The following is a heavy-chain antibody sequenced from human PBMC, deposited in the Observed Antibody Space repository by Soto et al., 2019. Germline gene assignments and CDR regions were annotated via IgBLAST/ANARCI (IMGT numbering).Heavy chain of an antibody. CDR3: ARARRYDSSGYYYVGYYFDY. CDR1: GFTFSSYG. CDR2: IWYDGSNK. V-gene: IGHV3-33*01. J-gene: IGHJ4*02. Sequence: RLSCAASGFTFSSYGMHWVRQAPGKGLEWVAVIWYDGSNKYYADSVKGRFTISRDNSKNTLYLQMNSLRAEDTAVYYCARARRYDSSGYYYVGYYFDYWGQGTLVTVSS. D-gene: IGHD3-22*01.